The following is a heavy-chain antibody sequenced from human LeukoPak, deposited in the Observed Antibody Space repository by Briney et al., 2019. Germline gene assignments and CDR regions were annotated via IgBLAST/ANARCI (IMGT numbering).Heavy chain of an antibody. CDR2: VYYSGST. J-gene: IGHJ1*01. CDR1: GGPINNYY. V-gene: IGHV4-59*01. CDR3: ARQGSGWYTYFQH. Sequence: SETLSLTCNVSGGPINNYYWGWLRQSPGKGLEWIASVYYSGSTDYNPPLKSRVTISLDKSKNHSSLSLTSVTAADTAVYYCARQGSGWYTYFQHWGQGTLVTVSS. D-gene: IGHD6-19*01.